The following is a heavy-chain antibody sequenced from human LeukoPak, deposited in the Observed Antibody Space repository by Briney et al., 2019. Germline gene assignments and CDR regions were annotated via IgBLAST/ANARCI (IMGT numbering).Heavy chain of an antibody. CDR1: GGSIRSSYYY. J-gene: IGHJ6*02. CDR2: INHSGST. Sequence: SETLSLTCTVSGGSIRSSYYYWGWIRQPTGKGLEWIGEINHSGSTNYNPSLKSRVTISVDTSKNQFSLKLSSVTAADTAVYYCARAPTFYYYYYGMDVWGQGTTVTVSS. CDR3: ARAPTFYYYYYGMDV. V-gene: IGHV4-39*07.